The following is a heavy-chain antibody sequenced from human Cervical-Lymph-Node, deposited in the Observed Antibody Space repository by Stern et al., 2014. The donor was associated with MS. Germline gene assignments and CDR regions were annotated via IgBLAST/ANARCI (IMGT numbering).Heavy chain of an antibody. CDR2: IYYSGST. CDR3: ASIHRDIVAPVGGNWFDP. Sequence: QLQLQESGPGLVKPSETLSLTCTVSGGSISSYYWSWIRQPPGKGLEWIGYIYYSGSTNYNPSLKSRVTISVDTSKNQFSRKLSSVTAADTAVYYCASIHRDIVAPVGGNWFDPWGQGTLVPVSS. D-gene: IGHD5-12*01. V-gene: IGHV4-59*01. CDR1: GGSISSYY. J-gene: IGHJ5*02.